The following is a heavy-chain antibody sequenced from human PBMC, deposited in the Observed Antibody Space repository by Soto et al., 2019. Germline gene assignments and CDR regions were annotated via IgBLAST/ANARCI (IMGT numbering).Heavy chain of an antibody. CDR2: INHSGST. CDR3: ASVDTAMDTDWFDP. Sequence: SETLSLTCAVYGGSFSGYYWSWIRQPPGKGLEWIGEINHSGSTNYNPSLKSRVTISVDTSKNQFSLKLSSVTAADTAVYYCASVDTAMDTDWFDPWGQGTLVTVSS. CDR1: GGSFSGYY. D-gene: IGHD5-18*01. V-gene: IGHV4-34*01. J-gene: IGHJ5*02.